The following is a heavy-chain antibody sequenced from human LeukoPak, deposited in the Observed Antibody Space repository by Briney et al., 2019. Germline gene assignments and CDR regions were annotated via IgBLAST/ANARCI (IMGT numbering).Heavy chain of an antibody. J-gene: IGHJ4*02. V-gene: IGHV3-7*01. D-gene: IGHD1-26*01. CDR2: IKQDGYEK. Sequence: GGSLRLSCAASGFTFSGYWMSWVRQTPEKGLEWVANIKQDGYEKYYVDSVKGRFTISRDDAKNSLYLQMNSLRADDTAIYYCARDKIVGPTTLDYWGQGTLVTVSS. CDR1: GFTFSGYW. CDR3: ARDKIVGPTTLDY.